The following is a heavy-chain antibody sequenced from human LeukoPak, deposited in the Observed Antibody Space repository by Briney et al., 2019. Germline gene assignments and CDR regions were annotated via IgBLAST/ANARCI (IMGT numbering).Heavy chain of an antibody. D-gene: IGHD3-10*01. CDR3: ARDHNTMVRRRPNPLGY. V-gene: IGHV7-4-1*02. J-gene: IGHJ4*02. CDR2: INTNTGNP. Sequence: ASVKVSCKASGYTFTSYAMNWVRQAPGQGLEWMGWINTNTGNPTYAQGFTGRFVFSLDTSVSTAYLQISSLKAEDTAVYYCARDHNTMVRRRPNPLGYWGQGTLVTVSS. CDR1: GYTFTSYA.